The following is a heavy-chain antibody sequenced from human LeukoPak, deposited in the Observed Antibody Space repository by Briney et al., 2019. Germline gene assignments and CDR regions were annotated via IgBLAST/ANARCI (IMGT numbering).Heavy chain of an antibody. Sequence: GGSLRLSCAASGFTFNNYAMSWVRQAPGKGLEWVSYISSSGSTIYYADSVKGRFTISRDNPKNSLYLQMNSLRAEDTAVYYCARDKRAYYYDSSGYYPNAFDIWGQGTMVTVSS. CDR3: ARDKRAYYYDSSGYYPNAFDI. V-gene: IGHV3-11*01. CDR2: ISSSGSTI. J-gene: IGHJ3*02. D-gene: IGHD3-22*01. CDR1: GFTFNNYA.